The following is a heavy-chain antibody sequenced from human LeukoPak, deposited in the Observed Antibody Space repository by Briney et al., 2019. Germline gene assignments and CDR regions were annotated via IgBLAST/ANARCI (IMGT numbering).Heavy chain of an antibody. CDR3: TSVRQGANYYYYMDV. V-gene: IGHV3-53*01. J-gene: IGHJ6*03. CDR2: IYSGGTT. CDR1: GFTISSNY. Sequence: PGGSLRLSCAASGFTISSNYMSWVRQAPGKALEWVSVIYSGGTTFYADSVKGRFTISRDNSKNTLYLQMNSLSAEDTAVYYCTSVRQGANYYYYMDVWGKGTTVTVSS. D-gene: IGHD3-16*01.